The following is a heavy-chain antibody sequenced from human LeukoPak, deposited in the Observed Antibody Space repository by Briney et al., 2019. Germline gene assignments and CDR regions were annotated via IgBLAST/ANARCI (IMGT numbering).Heavy chain of an antibody. V-gene: IGHV3-69-1*01. D-gene: IGHD3-16*01. J-gene: IGHJ4*02. CDR1: GFTFTDHP. CDR3: AKDRANWAIDD. Sequence: SGGSLRLSCVASGFTFTDHPMNWVRQAPGKGLEWISYIGGDGIAFYADSVKGRFTASKDDARKSMYLQMSSLRVEDTAVYYCAKDRANWAIDDWGQGTQVTVSS. CDR2: IGGDGIA.